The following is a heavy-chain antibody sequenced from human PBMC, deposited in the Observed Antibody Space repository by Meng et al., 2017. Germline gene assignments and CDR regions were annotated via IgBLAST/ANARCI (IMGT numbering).Heavy chain of an antibody. CDR2: ISWNSGSI. CDR3: AKEGPRAGYSSSWYPLVGAFDI. V-gene: IGHV3-9*01. Sequence: SLKISCAASGFTFDDYAMHWVRQAPGKGLEWVSGISWNSGSIGYADSVKGRFTISRDNAENSLYLQMNSLRAEDTALYYCAKEGPRAGYSSSWYPLVGAFDIWGQGTMVTVSS. J-gene: IGHJ3*02. D-gene: IGHD6-13*01. CDR1: GFTFDDYA.